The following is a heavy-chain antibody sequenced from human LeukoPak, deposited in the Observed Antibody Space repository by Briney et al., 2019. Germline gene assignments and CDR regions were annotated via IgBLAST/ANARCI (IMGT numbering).Heavy chain of an antibody. J-gene: IGHJ5*02. Sequence: ASVKVSCKVSGYTLTELSMHWVRQAPGKGLEWMGGFDPEDGETIYAQKFQGRVTMTEDTSTDTAYMELSSLRSEDTAVYYCAIAVVVTASPVKYNWFDPWGQGTLVTVSS. V-gene: IGHV1-24*01. CDR1: GYTLTELS. CDR2: FDPEDGET. CDR3: AIAVVVTASPVKYNWFDP. D-gene: IGHD2-21*02.